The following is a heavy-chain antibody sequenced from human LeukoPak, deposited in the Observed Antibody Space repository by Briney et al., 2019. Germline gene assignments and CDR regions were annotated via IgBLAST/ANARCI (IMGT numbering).Heavy chain of an antibody. CDR2: IYYSGST. D-gene: IGHD2-2*02. V-gene: IGHV4-59*01. CDR3: ASYCSSTSCYNNHAFDI. J-gene: IGHJ3*02. Sequence: NPSETLSLTCTVSGGSISGYYWSWIRQPPGKGLEWIGYIYYSGSTNYNPSLKSRVTISVDTSKNQFSLKLSSVTAADTAVYYCASYCSSTSCYNNHAFDIWGQGTMVTVSS. CDR1: GGSISGYY.